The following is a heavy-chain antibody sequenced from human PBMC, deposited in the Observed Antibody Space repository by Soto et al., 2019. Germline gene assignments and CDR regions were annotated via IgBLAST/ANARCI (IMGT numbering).Heavy chain of an antibody. CDR2: VYSSGST. Sequence: SENLSLTCTVSGGAISNYYWSWLRQPPGKGLEWIGYVYSSGSTHYNPSLQSRVTISADTSKNQVSLKVNSVTAADTAVYYCARNDPHSYRLYYSDHRGQESAVPVS. J-gene: IGHJ4*02. CDR1: GGAISNYY. CDR3: ARNDPHSYRLYYSDH. V-gene: IGHV4-59*01. D-gene: IGHD3-16*02.